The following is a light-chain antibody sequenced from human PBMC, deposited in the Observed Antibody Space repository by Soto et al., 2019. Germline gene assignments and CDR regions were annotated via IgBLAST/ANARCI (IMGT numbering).Light chain of an antibody. J-gene: IGLJ2*01. CDR2: DVS. CDR1: SSDVGGYSY. V-gene: IGLV2-14*03. Sequence: QSVLTQPASVSGSPGQSITISCTGTSSDVGGYSYVSWYQHNPGKAPKLMIYDVSNRPSGVSDRFSGSKSGNTASLTISGLQAEDEADYYCNSYTSRSTVVFGGGTQLTVL. CDR3: NSYTSRSTVV.